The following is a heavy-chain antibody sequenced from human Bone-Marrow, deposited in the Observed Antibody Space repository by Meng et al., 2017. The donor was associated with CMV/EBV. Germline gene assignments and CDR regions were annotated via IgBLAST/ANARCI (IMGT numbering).Heavy chain of an antibody. CDR2: IYSGGSST. J-gene: IGHJ6*02. Sequence: GESLKISCAASGFTFSSYWMSWVRQAPGKGLEWVSVIYSGGSSTYYADSVKGRFTISRDNSKNTLYLQMNSLKTEDTAVYYCTTHSYSEWELLSYYYYGMDVWGQGTTVTVSS. D-gene: IGHD1-26*01. CDR1: GFTFSSYW. V-gene: IGHV3-23*03. CDR3: TTHSYSEWELLSYYYYGMDV.